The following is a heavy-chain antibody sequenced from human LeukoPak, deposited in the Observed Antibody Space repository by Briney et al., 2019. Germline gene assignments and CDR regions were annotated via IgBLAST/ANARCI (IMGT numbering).Heavy chain of an antibody. CDR1: GASIRSYY. CDR2: MYNSGST. V-gene: IGHV4-59*12. J-gene: IGHJ5*02. Sequence: PSETLSLTCTVSGASIRSYYWSWIRQPPGRGLEWIGYMYNSGSTYYNPSLKSRVTISGDTSKNQFSLKLTSVTAAATAVYYCARDRAYRRPWFDPWGQGTLVTVSS. D-gene: IGHD2-2*01. CDR3: ARDRAYRRPWFDP.